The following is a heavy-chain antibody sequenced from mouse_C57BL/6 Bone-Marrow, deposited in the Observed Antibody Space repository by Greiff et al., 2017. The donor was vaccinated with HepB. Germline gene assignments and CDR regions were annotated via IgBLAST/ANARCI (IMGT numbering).Heavy chain of an antibody. D-gene: IGHD2-5*01. CDR3: ARGSYYSNLCAMDY. CDR1: GYTFTSYW. Sequence: VQLQQPGAELVKPGASVKLSCKASGYTFTSYWMHWVKQRPGRGLEWIGMIDPNSGGTKYNEKFKSKATLTVDKPSSTAYMELSSLTSEDSAVYYCARGSYYSNLCAMDYWGQGTSVTVSS. V-gene: IGHV1-72*01. CDR2: IDPNSGGT. J-gene: IGHJ4*01.